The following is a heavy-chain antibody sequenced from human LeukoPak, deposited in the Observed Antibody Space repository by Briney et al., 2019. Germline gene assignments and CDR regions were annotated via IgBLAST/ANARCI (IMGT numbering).Heavy chain of an antibody. Sequence: GGSLRLSCAASGFTFSSYAMHWVRQAPGKGLEWVAVISYDGSNKYYADSVKGRFTISRDNSKNTLYLQMNSLRAEDTAVYYCARGRGYSYANWYYFDYWGQGTLVTVSS. V-gene: IGHV3-30*07. J-gene: IGHJ4*02. CDR3: ARGRGYSYANWYYFDY. CDR1: GFTFSSYA. CDR2: ISYDGSNK. D-gene: IGHD5-18*01.